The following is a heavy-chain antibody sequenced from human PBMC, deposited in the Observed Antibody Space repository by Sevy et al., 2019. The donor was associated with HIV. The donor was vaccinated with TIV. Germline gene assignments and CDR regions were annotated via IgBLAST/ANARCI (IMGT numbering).Heavy chain of an antibody. V-gene: IGHV3-23*01. Sequence: GGSPRLSCAASGFTFSSYAMSWVRQAPGKGLEWVSAISGSGGSTYYADSVKGRFTISRDNSKNTLYLQMNSLRAEDTAVYYCAKESHKPGIAAAGYYFDYWGQGTLVTVSS. D-gene: IGHD6-13*01. CDR3: AKESHKPGIAAAGYYFDY. CDR2: ISGSGGST. J-gene: IGHJ4*02. CDR1: GFTFSSYA.